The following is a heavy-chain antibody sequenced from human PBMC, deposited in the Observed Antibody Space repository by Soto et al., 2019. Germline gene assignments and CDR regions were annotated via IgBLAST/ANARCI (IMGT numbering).Heavy chain of an antibody. D-gene: IGHD2-15*01. Sequence: SETLYLTCIVSGGSISSSSYYWGWIRQPTGKGLEWIGSIYYSGSTYYNPSLKSRVTISVDTSKNQFSLKLSSVTAADTAVYYCARFRYCSGGSCYGDFDYWGQGTLVTVSS. CDR2: IYYSGST. CDR3: ARFRYCSGGSCYGDFDY. V-gene: IGHV4-39*01. J-gene: IGHJ4*02. CDR1: GGSISSSSYY.